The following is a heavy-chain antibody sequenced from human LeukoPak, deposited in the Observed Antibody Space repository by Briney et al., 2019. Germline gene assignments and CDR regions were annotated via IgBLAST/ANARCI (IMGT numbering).Heavy chain of an antibody. Sequence: GALRLSCAASGFSFSDFYMSWIRQAPGMGLEWISYIGTRSNPIYYADSVKGRFTISRDDAKNSLYLQMNSLRAEDTAVYYCSTAKFDNWGQGTLVTVSS. CDR3: STAKFDN. V-gene: IGHV3-11*04. CDR2: IGTRSNPI. J-gene: IGHJ4*02. CDR1: GFSFSDFY.